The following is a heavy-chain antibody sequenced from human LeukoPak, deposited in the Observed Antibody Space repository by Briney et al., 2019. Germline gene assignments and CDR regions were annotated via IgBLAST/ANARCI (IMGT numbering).Heavy chain of an antibody. V-gene: IGHV3-53*01. CDR1: GFTVSSNY. Sequence: GGSLRLSCAASGFTVSSNYMSWVRQAPGKGLEWVSVIYSGGSTYYADSVKGRFTISRDNSKNTLYLQMNSLRAEDTAVYYCARGGRVVVVPAAVQGDAFDIWGQGTMVTVSS. D-gene: IGHD2-2*02. CDR2: IYSGGST. J-gene: IGHJ3*02. CDR3: ARGGRVVVVPAAVQGDAFDI.